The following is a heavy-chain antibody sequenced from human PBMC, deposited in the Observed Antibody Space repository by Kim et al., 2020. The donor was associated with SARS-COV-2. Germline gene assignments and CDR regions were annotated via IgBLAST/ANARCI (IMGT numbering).Heavy chain of an antibody. J-gene: IGHJ3*02. CDR1: GDSVSSNSAA. CDR2: TYYRSKWYN. V-gene: IGHV6-1*01. Sequence: SHTLSLTCAISGDSVSSNSAAWNWIRQSPSRGLEWLGRTYYRSKWYNDYAVSVKSRVTINPDTSKNQFSLQLNSVTPEDTAVYYCTRDTPGKKAFGIWGQGTMVAFSS. CDR3: TRDTPGKKAFGI.